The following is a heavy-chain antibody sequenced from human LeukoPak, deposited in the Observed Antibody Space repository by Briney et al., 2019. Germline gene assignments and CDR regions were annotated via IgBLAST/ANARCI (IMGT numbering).Heavy chain of an antibody. J-gene: IGHJ6*02. Sequence: PGGSLRLSCAASGFTFSSYSMNWVRQAPGKGLEWVSSISSSSSYIYYADSVKGRFTISRDNAKNSLYLQMNSLRAEDTAVYYCARDPYSSSWYTVARYYYGMDVWGQGTTVTVSS. CDR2: ISSSSSYI. D-gene: IGHD6-13*01. CDR1: GFTFSSYS. CDR3: ARDPYSSSWYTVARYYYGMDV. V-gene: IGHV3-21*01.